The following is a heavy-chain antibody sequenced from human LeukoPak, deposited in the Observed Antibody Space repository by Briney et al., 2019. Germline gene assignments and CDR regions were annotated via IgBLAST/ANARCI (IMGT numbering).Heavy chain of an antibody. CDR2: ISPYNGGT. D-gene: IGHD3-3*01. J-gene: IGHJ6*03. V-gene: IGHV1-2*02. CDR1: GYTFSGYY. CDR3: ARDPRYYDFWGGYYNEDYYYYMDV. Sequence: ASVKVSCKASGYTFSGYYIHWVRQAPGQGLEWMGWISPYNGGTNYAQNFQGRITMTRDTSITTAYMELSRLRSDDTAVYYCARDPRYYDFWGGYYNEDYYYYMDVWGKGTTATVSS.